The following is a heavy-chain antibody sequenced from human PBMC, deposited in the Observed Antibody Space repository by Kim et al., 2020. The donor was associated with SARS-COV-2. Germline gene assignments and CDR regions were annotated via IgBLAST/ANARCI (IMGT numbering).Heavy chain of an antibody. CDR2: INHSGST. V-gene: IGHV4-34*01. CDR1: GGSFSGYY. CDR3: ARVGSRDDIAVAGTTFDY. J-gene: IGHJ4*02. Sequence: SETLSLTCAVYGGSFSGYYWSWIRQPPGKGLEWIGEINHSGSTNYNPSLKSRVTISVDTSKNQFSLKLSSVTAADTAVYYCARVGSRDDIAVAGTTFDYWGQGTLVTVSS. D-gene: IGHD6-19*01.